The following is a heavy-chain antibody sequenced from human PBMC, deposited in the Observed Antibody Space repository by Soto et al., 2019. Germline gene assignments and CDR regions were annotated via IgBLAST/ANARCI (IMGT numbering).Heavy chain of an antibody. CDR3: ANKAGMTSRYGLDV. D-gene: IGHD2-2*01. J-gene: IGHJ6*01. CDR2: ISNSGGST. CDR1: GFTFSSYA. Sequence: VQLLEAGGGLVQPGWSLRLSCVGSGFTFSSYAMSWVRQAPGKGLEWVSVISNSGGSTYYADAVKGRFTISRDNSNNTLYLQLNSLRADDTAVYWWANKAGMTSRYGLDVW. V-gene: IGHV3-23*01.